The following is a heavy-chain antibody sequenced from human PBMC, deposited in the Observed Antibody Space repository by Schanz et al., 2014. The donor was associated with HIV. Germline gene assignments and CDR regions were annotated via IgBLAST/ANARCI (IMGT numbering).Heavy chain of an antibody. CDR1: GFSFSDYW. J-gene: IGHJ4*02. Sequence: EVQLVESGGGLVQPGGSLTLSCAASGFSFSDYWMHWVRQVPGKGLLWVSRMNNDVSSRLYADSVKGRFTISRDNAKNTSYLQMNSLRDEDTAVYYCARRSSDGGYYDNWGQGTLVTVSS. CDR2: MNNDVSSR. D-gene: IGHD2-15*01. V-gene: IGHV3-74*01. CDR3: ARRSSDGGYYDN.